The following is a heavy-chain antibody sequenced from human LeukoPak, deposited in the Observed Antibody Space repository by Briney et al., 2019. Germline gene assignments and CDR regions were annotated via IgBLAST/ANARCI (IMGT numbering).Heavy chain of an antibody. CDR3: ARDGGSGSYYNLDY. V-gene: IGHV1-69*05. CDR1: GGTFSSYA. J-gene: IGHJ4*02. D-gene: IGHD3-10*01. Sequence: SVKVSCKASGGTFSSYAISSVRQAPGQGLEWMGGIIPIFGTANYAQKFQGRVTITTDESTSTACMELSSLRSEDTAVYYCARDGGSGSYYNLDYWGQGTLVTVSS. CDR2: IIPIFGTA.